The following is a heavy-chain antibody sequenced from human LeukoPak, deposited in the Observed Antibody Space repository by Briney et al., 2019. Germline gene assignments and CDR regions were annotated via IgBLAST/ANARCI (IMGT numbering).Heavy chain of an antibody. CDR3: TTDRLWIGEFEDAFDI. J-gene: IGHJ3*02. CDR1: GFTFSNAW. CDR2: IKSKTDGGTT. V-gene: IGHV3-15*01. D-gene: IGHD3-10*01. Sequence: GGALGLSCAASGFTFSNAWMSWVRQAPGKGLEWVGRIKSKTDGGTTDYAAPVKGRFTISRDDSKNTLYLQMNSLKTEDTAVYYCTTDRLWIGEFEDAFDIWGQGTMVTVSS.